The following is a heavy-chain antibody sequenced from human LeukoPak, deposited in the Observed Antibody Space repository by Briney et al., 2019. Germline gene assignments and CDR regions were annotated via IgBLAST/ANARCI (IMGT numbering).Heavy chain of an antibody. D-gene: IGHD6-19*01. Sequence: PGGSLRLSCAASGFTFSSYWMSWVRQAPGKGLEWVANIKQDGSEKYYVDSVKGRFTISRDNAKNSLYLQMNSLRAEDTAVYYCARDRGGYSSGWYYSDYWGQGTLVTVSS. CDR3: ARDRGGYSSGWYYSDY. CDR2: IKQDGSEK. CDR1: GFTFSSYW. J-gene: IGHJ4*02. V-gene: IGHV3-7*01.